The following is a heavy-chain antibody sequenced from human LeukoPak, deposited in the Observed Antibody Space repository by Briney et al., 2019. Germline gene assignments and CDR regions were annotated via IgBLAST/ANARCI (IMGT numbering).Heavy chain of an antibody. D-gene: IGHD5-24*01. J-gene: IGHJ4*02. Sequence: SSETLSLTCTVSGGSISSSSYYWGWIRQPPGKGLEWIGSIYYSGSTYYNPSLKSRVTISVDTSKNQFSLKLSSVTAADTAVYYCAREAGRDGYNYLDYWGQGTLVTVSS. V-gene: IGHV4-39*07. CDR1: GGSISSSSYY. CDR3: AREAGRDGYNYLDY. CDR2: IYYSGST.